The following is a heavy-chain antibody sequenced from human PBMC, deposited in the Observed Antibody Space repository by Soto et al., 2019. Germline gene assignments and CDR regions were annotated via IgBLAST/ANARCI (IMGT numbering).Heavy chain of an antibody. CDR2: IYSGGST. V-gene: IGHV3-66*01. J-gene: IGHJ4*02. Sequence: EVQLVESGGGLVQPGGSLRLSCAASGFTVNSNHMSWVRQARGKGLEWVSVIYSGGSTYYADSVKGRFTISRDNSKNTLYLQMNSLRAEDTAVYYCARDRPGYGLDYWGQGTLVTVSS. CDR1: GFTVNSNH. D-gene: IGHD4-17*01. CDR3: ARDRPGYGLDY.